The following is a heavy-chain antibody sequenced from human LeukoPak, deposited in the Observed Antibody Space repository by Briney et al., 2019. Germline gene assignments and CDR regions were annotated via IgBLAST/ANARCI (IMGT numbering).Heavy chain of an antibody. CDR2: ISYDGKNK. Sequence: GGSLRLSCSASGFTFSSYHMHWVRQAPGKGPEWVAVISYDGKNKYYADSVKGRFTISRDNSKKTLYLEMNSLRAEDTAVYYCARDSRYYGSGSPTFSYLYFDLWGRGTLVTVSS. CDR1: GFTFSSYH. J-gene: IGHJ2*01. D-gene: IGHD3-10*01. CDR3: ARDSRYYGSGSPTFSYLYFDL. V-gene: IGHV3-30*04.